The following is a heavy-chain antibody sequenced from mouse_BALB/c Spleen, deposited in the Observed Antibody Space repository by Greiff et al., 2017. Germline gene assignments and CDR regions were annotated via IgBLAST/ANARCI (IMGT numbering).Heavy chain of an antibody. Sequence: EVQLVESGGGLVKPGGSLKLSCAASGFTFSSYAMSWVRQTPEKRLEWVASISSGGSTYYPDSVMGGFTISRDNARNILYLHMSRLRSEDTAMYYCARSFITTGVGVDYLDYWGQGTTLTVSS. CDR2: ISSGGST. J-gene: IGHJ2*01. CDR1: GFTFSSYA. CDR3: ARSFITTGVGVDYLDY. V-gene: IGHV5-6-5*01. D-gene: IGHD1-1*01.